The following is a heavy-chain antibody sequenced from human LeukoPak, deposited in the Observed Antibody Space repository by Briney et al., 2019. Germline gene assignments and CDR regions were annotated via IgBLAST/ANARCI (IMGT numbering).Heavy chain of an antibody. CDR1: GFIFNNYA. CDR3: ARDRGYSYGWEYYFDY. D-gene: IGHD5-18*01. J-gene: IGHJ4*02. Sequence: GGSLRLSCAGSGFIFNNYAMHWVRQPPGKGLEWVSGISWNSGSIDYADSVKGRFTISRDNAKNSLYLQMNSLRAEDTAVYYCARDRGYSYGWEYYFDYWGQGTLVTVSS. CDR2: ISWNSGSI. V-gene: IGHV3-9*01.